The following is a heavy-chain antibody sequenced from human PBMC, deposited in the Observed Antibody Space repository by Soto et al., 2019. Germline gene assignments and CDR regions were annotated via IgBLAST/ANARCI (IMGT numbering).Heavy chain of an antibody. Sequence: ASETLSLTCAVSGGSFTSNNWWTWVRQPPAQGLEWIGAIYRTGCTNYNPSLKSRVTISLDKSECQFSLKVTSLTAAASAVYYCASRDPGTSVDYWGQGTLVTVSS. J-gene: IGHJ4*02. D-gene: IGHD1-7*01. CDR2: IYRTGCT. V-gene: IGHV4-4*02. CDR1: GGSFTSNNW. CDR3: ASRDPGTSVDY.